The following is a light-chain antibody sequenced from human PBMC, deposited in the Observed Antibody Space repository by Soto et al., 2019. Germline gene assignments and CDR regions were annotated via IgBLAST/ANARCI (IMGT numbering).Light chain of an antibody. V-gene: IGLV1-44*01. CDR3: AAWDDSLNGLV. Sequence: QSVLTQPPSLSGTPGQRVTISCSGSSSNIGSNTVNWYQQLPGAAPKLLIYSNNQRPSGVPDRFSGSKSGTSASLAISGLQSEDEADYYCAAWDDSLNGLVFGGGTK. J-gene: IGLJ3*02. CDR1: SSNIGSNT. CDR2: SNN.